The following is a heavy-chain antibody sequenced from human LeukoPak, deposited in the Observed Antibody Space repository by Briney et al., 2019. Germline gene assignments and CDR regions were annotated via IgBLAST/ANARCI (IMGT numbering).Heavy chain of an antibody. CDR1: GFTFSSYS. Sequence: PGGSLRLSCAASGFTFSSYSMNWVRQAPGKGLEWVSYISSSSSTIYYADSVKGRFTISRDNAKNSLYLQMNSLRAEDTAVYYCARGRVLRGYSYGYCDYWGQGTLVTVSS. V-gene: IGHV3-48*01. CDR2: ISSSSSTI. D-gene: IGHD5-18*01. CDR3: ARGRVLRGYSYGYCDY. J-gene: IGHJ4*02.